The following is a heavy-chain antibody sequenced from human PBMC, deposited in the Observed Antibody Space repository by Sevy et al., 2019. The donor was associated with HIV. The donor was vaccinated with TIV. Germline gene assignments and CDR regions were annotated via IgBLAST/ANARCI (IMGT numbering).Heavy chain of an antibody. V-gene: IGHV1-24*01. CDR3: ASSRDYYDSSGYYFDY. Sequence: ASVKVSCRVSGYTFTELSIHWVRQAPGKGLEWLVTYDPEDGKTIYAQNFQGRVTMTEDTSTDTTYMELSSLRSEDTAVYYCASSRDYYDSSGYYFDYWGQGTLVTVSS. D-gene: IGHD3-22*01. J-gene: IGHJ4*02. CDR1: GYTFTELS. CDR2: YDPEDGKT.